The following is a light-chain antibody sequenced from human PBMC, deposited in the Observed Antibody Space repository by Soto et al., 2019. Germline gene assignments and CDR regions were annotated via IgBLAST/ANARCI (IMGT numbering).Light chain of an antibody. Sequence: EIVLRQSPATLSLSPGERATLSCRASQSVSSYLAWYQQKPGQAPRLVIYGASTGATDIPDRFSASGSGTDFTLTISRLEPEDFAVYYCQQYGSSPETFGQGTKVDIK. CDR1: QSVSSY. J-gene: IGKJ1*01. CDR2: GAS. V-gene: IGKV3-20*01. CDR3: QQYGSSPET.